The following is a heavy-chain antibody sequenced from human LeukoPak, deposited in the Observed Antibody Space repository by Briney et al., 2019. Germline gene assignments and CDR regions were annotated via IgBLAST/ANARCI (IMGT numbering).Heavy chain of an antibody. V-gene: IGHV3-15*01. CDR2: IKSKTDGGTT. J-gene: IGHJ4*02. D-gene: IGHD3-10*01. Sequence: GGSLTLSCAASGFTFSSAWMSWVRQAPGKGLEWVGRIKSKTDGGTTDYAAAVKGRFTISRDDSKNTLYLQMNSLKTEDTAVYYCTTATARYYYGSGGDYWGQGTLVTVSS. CDR1: GFTFSSAW. CDR3: TTATARYYYGSGGDY.